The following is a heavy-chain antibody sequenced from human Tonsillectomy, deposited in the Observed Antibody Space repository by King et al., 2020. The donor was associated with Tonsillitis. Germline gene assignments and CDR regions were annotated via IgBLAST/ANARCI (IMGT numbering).Heavy chain of an antibody. CDR1: GFTFSSYE. CDR2: ISSIGSTI. Sequence: VQLVESGGGLVQPGGSLRLSCAASGFTFSSYEMNWVRQAPGKGLVWGSDISSIGSTIYYADSVKGRFTISRDNAKNSLYLQMNSLRAEDTAVYYCARRLISDYWGQGTLVTVSS. V-gene: IGHV3-48*03. J-gene: IGHJ4*02. CDR3: ARRLISDY. D-gene: IGHD2-8*01.